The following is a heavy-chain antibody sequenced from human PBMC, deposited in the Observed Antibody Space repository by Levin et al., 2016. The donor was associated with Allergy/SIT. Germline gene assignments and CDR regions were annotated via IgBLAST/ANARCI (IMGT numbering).Heavy chain of an antibody. J-gene: IGHJ4*02. Sequence: GGSLRLSCAASGFTFSNYGMQWVRQAPGKGLEWVALISNDGSNQNYADSVKGRFTIFRDNAKNSLYLQMNSLRAEDTAVYYCARYSSSSAVNHWGQGTLVTVSS. CDR2: ISNDGSNQ. CDR3: ARYSSSSAVNH. V-gene: IGHV3-30*03. CDR1: GFTFSNYG. D-gene: IGHD6-6*01.